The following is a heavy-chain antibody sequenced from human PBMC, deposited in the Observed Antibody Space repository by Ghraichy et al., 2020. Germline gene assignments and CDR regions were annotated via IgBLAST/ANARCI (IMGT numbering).Heavy chain of an antibody. V-gene: IGHV3-72*01. CDR2: ITGKTNRITT. Sequence: GGSLRLSCAASGFTLSDRNMDWVRQAPGKGLEWVGRITGKTNRITTAYGASVKGRVTISRDDSRQSVYLQMNSLKTEDSAVYYCVVLPPGDWGQGTLVTVSS. CDR1: GFTLSDRN. CDR3: VVLPPGD. J-gene: IGHJ4*02.